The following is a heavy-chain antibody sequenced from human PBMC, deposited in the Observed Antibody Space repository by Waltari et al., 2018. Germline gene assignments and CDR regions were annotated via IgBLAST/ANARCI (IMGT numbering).Heavy chain of an antibody. CDR2: INKVGNSA. D-gene: IGHD1-26*01. V-gene: IGHV3-74*03. J-gene: IGHJ3*01. Sequence: VQLEEAGGGQVQPGESLRLSCAASGFTFSSYLMHWVRQAPGKGLEWVSRINKVGNSAKYADSVKGRFTISRDNAKNTLYLQMNSLRVGDTAVYYCAREVAAFDALNLWGQGTMVTVSS. CDR1: GFTFSSYL. CDR3: AREVAAFDALNL.